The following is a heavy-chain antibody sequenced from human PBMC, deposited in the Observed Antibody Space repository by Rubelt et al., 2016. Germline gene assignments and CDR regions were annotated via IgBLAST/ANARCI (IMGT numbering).Heavy chain of an antibody. J-gene: IGHJ5*01. Sequence: QVQLQGSGPGLVKPSETLSLTCTVSGDSIRKYYWSWIRQPPGKGPEWIGYVFYSGSTNYNPSLKSRVTISIDTSTSHFSWRLTSMTAADTAVYYCARGGLWFDSWGRGTLVTVSS. CDR3: ARGGLWFDS. D-gene: IGHD3/OR15-3a*01. CDR2: VFYSGST. CDR1: GDSIRKYY. V-gene: IGHV4-59*01.